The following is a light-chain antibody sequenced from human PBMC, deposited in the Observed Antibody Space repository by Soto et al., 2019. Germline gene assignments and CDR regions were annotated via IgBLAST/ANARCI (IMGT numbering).Light chain of an antibody. J-gene: IGLJ2*01. V-gene: IGLV1-40*01. CDR3: QSYDSSLSAVV. CDR2: RNS. Sequence: QAVVTQPPSVSGAPGQRVTISCTGSSSNIGGGYDVHWYQQLPGTAHKLLIYRNSNRPSGVPHRFSGSKSGTSATLDITGLQAEDEADYYCQSYDSSLSAVVFGGGTKLTVL. CDR1: SSNIGGGYD.